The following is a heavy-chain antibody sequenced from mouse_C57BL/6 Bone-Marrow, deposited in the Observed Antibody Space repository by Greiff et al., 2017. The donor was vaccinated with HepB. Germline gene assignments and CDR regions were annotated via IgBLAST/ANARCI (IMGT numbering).Heavy chain of an antibody. CDR3: ARSLGFPSTLTWFAY. V-gene: IGHV14-2*01. Sequence: EVQLQQSGAELVKPGASVKLSCTASGFNIKDYYMHWVKQRTEQGLEWIGRIDPEDGDTKYAPTFQGKATITADTSSDTSYLQLSRLTSEDTAVYYCARSLGFPSTLTWFAYWGQGTLVTVSA. CDR2: IDPEDGDT. CDR1: GFNIKDYY. J-gene: IGHJ3*01. D-gene: IGHD2-10*02.